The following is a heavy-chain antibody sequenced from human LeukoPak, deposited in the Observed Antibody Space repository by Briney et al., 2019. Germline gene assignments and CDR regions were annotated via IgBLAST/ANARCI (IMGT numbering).Heavy chain of an antibody. Sequence: GGSLRLSCAASGYTFSDYYMSWIRQAPGKGLEWVSYISSSGSTIYYADSVKGRFTISRDNAKNSLYLQMNSLRAEDTAVYYCAGSIAAAADWFDPWGQGTLVTVSS. CDR1: GYTFSDYY. CDR2: ISSSGSTI. CDR3: AGSIAAAADWFDP. J-gene: IGHJ5*02. D-gene: IGHD6-13*01. V-gene: IGHV3-11*04.